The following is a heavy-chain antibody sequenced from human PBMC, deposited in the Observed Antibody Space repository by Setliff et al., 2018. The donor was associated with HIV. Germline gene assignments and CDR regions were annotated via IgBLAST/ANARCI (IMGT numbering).Heavy chain of an antibody. CDR3: ARDGRDGSGYRTFDY. CDR2: IFYSGST. Sequence: PSETLSLPCTVSGGSISSGDYYWTWIRQPPGEGLEWIGYIFYSGSTYYNPSLKSRVTISVDTSKNQFSLKLISVTAADTALYYCARDGRDGSGYRTFDYWGRGTLVTVSS. CDR1: GGSISSGDYY. J-gene: IGHJ4*02. V-gene: IGHV4-30-4*08. D-gene: IGHD3-22*01.